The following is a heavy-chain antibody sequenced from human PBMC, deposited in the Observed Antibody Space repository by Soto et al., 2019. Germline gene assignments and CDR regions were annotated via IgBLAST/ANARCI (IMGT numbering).Heavy chain of an antibody. CDR1: GFTFSTYW. CDR3: ARVGFLDY. V-gene: IGHV3-7*05. J-gene: IGHJ4*02. CDR2: INEDGSER. D-gene: IGHD3-16*01. Sequence: EVQLVESGGGLVQPGGSLRLSCAASGFTFSTYWMSWVRQTPGKGLEWVANINEDGSERYYVDSVKGRFTISRDNAKNSRFPEMEHLKGRDPAVSFFARVGFLDYWGQGTLVTVSS.